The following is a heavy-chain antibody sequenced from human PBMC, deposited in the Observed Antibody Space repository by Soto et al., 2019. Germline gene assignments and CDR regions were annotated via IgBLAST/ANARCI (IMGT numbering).Heavy chain of an antibody. D-gene: IGHD1-1*01. V-gene: IGHV4-39*01. CDR2: IFYTGTT. J-gene: IGHJ4*02. CDR1: SGSISDSDFY. Sequence: QLQLQESGPGLVKPSETLSLICTVSSGSISDSDFYWGWIRQPPGKGLEWIGSIFYTGTTYSNPSLESRVTISIDTSKNQFSLKLTSLTAADTAAYYWARQGLLEYFDYWGQGTLVTVSS. CDR3: ARQGLLEYFDY.